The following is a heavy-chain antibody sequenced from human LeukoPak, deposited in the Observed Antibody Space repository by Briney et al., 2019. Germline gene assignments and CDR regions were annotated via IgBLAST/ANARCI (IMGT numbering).Heavy chain of an antibody. CDR2: ISYSGST. Sequence: SETLSLTCTVSGGSISNYYWSWIQQPPGKGLEWIGYISYSGSTIYSPSLKSRVTISVDTSKNQFSPRLTSVTAADTAVYFCARHTSGYVSYFDFWGQGTLVTVSS. J-gene: IGHJ4*02. CDR1: GGSISNYY. CDR3: ARHTSGYVSYFDF. V-gene: IGHV4-59*08. D-gene: IGHD3-22*01.